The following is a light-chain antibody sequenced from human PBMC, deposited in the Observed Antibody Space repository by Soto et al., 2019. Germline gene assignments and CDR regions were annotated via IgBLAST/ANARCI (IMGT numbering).Light chain of an antibody. J-gene: IGLJ1*01. CDR3: ISYKSSSLYV. CDR1: SSDVGAYNY. V-gene: IGLV2-14*01. Sequence: QSVLTQPASVSGSPGQSITISCTGTSSDVGAYNYVSWYQQHPGKAPKVMIFEVSHRPSGVSNRFSGSKSGNTASLTISGLQAEDEADYYCISYKSSSLYVFGTGTKLTVL. CDR2: EVS.